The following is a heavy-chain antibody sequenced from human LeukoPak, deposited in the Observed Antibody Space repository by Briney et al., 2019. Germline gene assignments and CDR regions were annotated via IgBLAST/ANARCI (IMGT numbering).Heavy chain of an antibody. Sequence: PGGSLRLSCAASGFIFSNYDMNWVRQAPGKGLEWISYISSSGSIIYYADSVKGRFTISRDTAKTSLYLQMNSLTAEDTAVYYCAREPVFPGAVDFDSWGQGTLVTVSS. CDR3: AREPVFPGAVDFDS. CDR1: GFIFSNYD. CDR2: ISSSGSII. D-gene: IGHD4/OR15-4a*01. J-gene: IGHJ4*02. V-gene: IGHV3-48*01.